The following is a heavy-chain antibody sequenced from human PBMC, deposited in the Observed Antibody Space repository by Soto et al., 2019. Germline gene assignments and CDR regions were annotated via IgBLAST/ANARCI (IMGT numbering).Heavy chain of an antibody. J-gene: IGHJ4*01. D-gene: IGHD3-3*01. CDR2: INTDGGTT. CDR1: GFTFTNYW. V-gene: IGHV3-74*01. Sequence: HLRGSLRLSCVASGFTFTNYWMHWVRQAPGKGLVWVSRINTDGGTTSYADSVKGRFTISRDYAKNTVYLQMNSLRAEDTAVYYCAREARYDFWSGYYPDYWAQGTLVTGSS. CDR3: AREARYDFWSGYYPDY.